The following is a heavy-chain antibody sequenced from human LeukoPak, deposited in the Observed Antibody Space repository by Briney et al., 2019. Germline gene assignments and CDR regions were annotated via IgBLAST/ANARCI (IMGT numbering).Heavy chain of an antibody. CDR2: IYPVDSDT. D-gene: IGHD4-17*01. CDR1: GYSFTFTKNW. J-gene: IGHJ6*02. Sequence: GESLKISCKASGYSFTFTKNWIGWVRQVPEKGLEWMGIIYPVDSDTRYNPSFQGQVTISVDKSISTTYLQWSSLKASDTAIYYCARHLATVTASRQYYYYGMDVWGQGTTVTVSS. V-gene: IGHV5-51*01. CDR3: ARHLATVTASRQYYYYGMDV.